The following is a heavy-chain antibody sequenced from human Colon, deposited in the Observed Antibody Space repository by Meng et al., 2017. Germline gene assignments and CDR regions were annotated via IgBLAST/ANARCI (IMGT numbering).Heavy chain of an antibody. CDR3: ARRYGSGTYPFDF. CDR1: GASIRGGGYY. D-gene: IGHD3-10*01. J-gene: IGHJ4*02. Sequence: QEAGPGLVKPSDTLSLTCSVSGASIRGGGYYWSWIRQVPGKGLDLIGYIYYSENTYYKPSLQSRAIISVDTSKNEFSLRLSSVSAADTAVYYCARRYGSGTYPFDFWGQGILVTVSS. V-gene: IGHV4-31*03. CDR2: IYYSENT.